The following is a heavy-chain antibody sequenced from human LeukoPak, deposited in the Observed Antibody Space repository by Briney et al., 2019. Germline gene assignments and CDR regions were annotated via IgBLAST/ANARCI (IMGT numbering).Heavy chain of an antibody. CDR2: ISWNSGSK. J-gene: IGHJ4*02. Sequence: GGSLRLSCAASGFTFDDYAMHWVRQAPGKGLEWVSGISWNSGSKGYADSVKGRFTISRDNAKNSLYLQMNSLRAEDTAFYYCAKDSYDSSGYYYFFDYWSQGTLVTVSS. CDR3: AKDSYDSSGYYYFFDY. D-gene: IGHD3-22*01. V-gene: IGHV3-9*01. CDR1: GFTFDDYA.